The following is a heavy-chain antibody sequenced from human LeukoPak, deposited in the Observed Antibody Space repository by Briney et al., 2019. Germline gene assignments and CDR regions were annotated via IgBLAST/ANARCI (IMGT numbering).Heavy chain of an antibody. V-gene: IGHV3-30*18. J-gene: IGHJ4*02. Sequence: HPGRSLRLSCAASGFTFSSYGMPWVRQAPGKGLEWVAVISYDGSNKYYADPVKGRFTISRDNSKNTLYLQMNSLRAEDTAVYYCAKAGSMVRYSVGDKNRGILDYWGQGTLVTVSS. CDR2: ISYDGSNK. CDR1: GFTFSSYG. CDR3: AKAGSMVRYSVGDKNRGILDY. D-gene: IGHD3-10*01.